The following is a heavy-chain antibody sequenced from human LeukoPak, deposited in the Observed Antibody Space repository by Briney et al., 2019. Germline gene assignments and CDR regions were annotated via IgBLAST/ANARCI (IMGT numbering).Heavy chain of an antibody. CDR3: ARGGATTAIDY. D-gene: IGHD5-12*01. J-gene: IGHJ4*02. V-gene: IGHV1-18*01. CDR1: GYTFDSYG. CDR2: ITAYNGDT. Sequence: ASVKVSCKASGYTFDSYGFTWVRQAPGQGLEWMGWITAYNGDTHYAQKFQGRVSMTTDTSTGTAYMEVRSLRSDDTAVYYCARGGATTAIDYWGQGTLVTVSS.